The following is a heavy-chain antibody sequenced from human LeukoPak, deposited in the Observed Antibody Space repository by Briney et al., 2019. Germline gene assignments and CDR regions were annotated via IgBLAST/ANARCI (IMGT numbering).Heavy chain of an antibody. V-gene: IGHV3-48*04. D-gene: IGHD1-1*01. CDR1: GFTFSSYS. CDR2: ISSSSSTI. Sequence: GGSLRLSCAASGFTFSSYSMNWVRQAPGKGLEWVSYISSSSSTIYYADSVKGRFTISRDNAKNSLYLQMNSLRAEDTAVYYCARDFSVTRLERPFDYWGQGTLVSVSS. CDR3: ARDFSVTRLERPFDY. J-gene: IGHJ4*02.